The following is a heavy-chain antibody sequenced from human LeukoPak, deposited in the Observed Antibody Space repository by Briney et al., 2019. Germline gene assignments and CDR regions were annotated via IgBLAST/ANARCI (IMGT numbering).Heavy chain of an antibody. V-gene: IGHV4-61*02. CDR1: DGSISSGRYY. Sequence: PSETLSLTCTVADGSISSGRYYWSWIRQPAGKGLERIARIYTSGSTNYNPSLKSRVTISVDTSKNQFSLKLSSVTAADTAVYYCARDSRYYDSSGYYGPSTYYFDYWGQGTLVTVSS. CDR2: IYTSGST. CDR3: ARDSRYYDSSGYYGPSTYYFDY. J-gene: IGHJ4*02. D-gene: IGHD3-22*01.